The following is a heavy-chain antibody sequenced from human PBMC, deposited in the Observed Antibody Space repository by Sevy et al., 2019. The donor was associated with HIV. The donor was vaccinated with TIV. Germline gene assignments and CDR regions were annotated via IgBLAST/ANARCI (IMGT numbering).Heavy chain of an antibody. CDR3: ARDLTMVRGVFDAFDI. D-gene: IGHD3-10*01. J-gene: IGHJ3*02. Sequence: GGSLRLSCAASGFTFSSYAMHWVRQAPGKGLEWVAVISYDGSNKYYADSVKGRFTISRDNSKNTLYLQMNSLRAEDTAVYYCARDLTMVRGVFDAFDIWGQRTMVTVSS. CDR1: GFTFSSYA. CDR2: ISYDGSNK. V-gene: IGHV3-30*04.